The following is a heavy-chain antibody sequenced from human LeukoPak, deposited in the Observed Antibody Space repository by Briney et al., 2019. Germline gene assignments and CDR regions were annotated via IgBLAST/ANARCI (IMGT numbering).Heavy chain of an antibody. CDR3: ARGGDYYDSSGYYPYWDY. V-gene: IGHV1-18*01. CDR2: ISAYNGNT. Sequence: ASVTVSCKASGYTFTSYGISWVRQAPGQGLEWMGWISAYNGNTNYAQKLQGSVTMTTDTSTSTAYMGLRSLRSDDTAVYYCARGGDYYDSSGYYPYWDYWGQGTLVTVSS. CDR1: GYTFTSYG. D-gene: IGHD3-22*01. J-gene: IGHJ4*02.